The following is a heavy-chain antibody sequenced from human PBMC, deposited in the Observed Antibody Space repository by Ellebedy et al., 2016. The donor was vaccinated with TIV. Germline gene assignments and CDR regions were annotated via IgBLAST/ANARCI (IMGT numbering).Heavy chain of an antibody. J-gene: IGHJ4*02. CDR3: ARLVGRSGSHDY. D-gene: IGHD3-3*01. V-gene: IGHV5-51*01. Sequence: KVSCKASGYIFTTYWIGWVRQMPGKGLEWMGIIYPGDSKTSYSPSFQGQVTISADKSSSTAYLQWRGLKASDTAMYYCARLVGRSGSHDYWGQGTLVTVSS. CDR1: GYIFTTYW. CDR2: IYPGDSKT.